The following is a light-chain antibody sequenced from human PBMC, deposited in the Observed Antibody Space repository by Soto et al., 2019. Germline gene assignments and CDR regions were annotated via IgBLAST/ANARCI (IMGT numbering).Light chain of an antibody. J-gene: IGKJ2*01. CDR2: AAS. Sequence: DIQMTQSPSSLSASVGDRVTITCRASQSISSYLNWYQQKPGKAPKLLIYAASSLQSGVPSRFSGSGSGTDFTLNISSXQPEDFATYYCQQSYSTPYTFGQGTKVDIK. V-gene: IGKV1-39*01. CDR3: QQSYSTPYT. CDR1: QSISSY.